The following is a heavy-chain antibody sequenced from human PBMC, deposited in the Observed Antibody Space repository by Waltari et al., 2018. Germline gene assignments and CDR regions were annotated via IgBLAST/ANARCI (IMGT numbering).Heavy chain of an antibody. D-gene: IGHD5-12*01. CDR3: ARRNPLSLIVADEGAFDI. CDR1: GGSFSAYY. V-gene: IGHV4-34*01. J-gene: IGHJ3*02. CDR2: INHSGST. Sequence: QVRLQQWGAGLLKPSETLSLTCAFYGGSFSAYYWSWIRQPPGGGLEWIGEINHSGSTSYHPSLKSRVTTSVDMSKNQFSLNLTSVTGADTAMYYCARRNPLSLIVADEGAFDIWGQGTMVSVSS.